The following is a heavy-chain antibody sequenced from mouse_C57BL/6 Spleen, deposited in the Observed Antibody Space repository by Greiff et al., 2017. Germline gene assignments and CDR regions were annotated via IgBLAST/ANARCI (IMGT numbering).Heavy chain of an antibody. CDR2: IYPRSGNT. Sequence: VQLQQSGAELARPGASVKLSCKASGYTFTSYGISWVKQRTGLGLEWIGEIYPRSGNTYYNEKFKGKATLTADKSSSTAYMELRSLTSEDSAVYFCARREDYGYFDVWGTGTTVTVSS. D-gene: IGHD1-1*02. CDR1: GYTFTSYG. V-gene: IGHV1-81*01. J-gene: IGHJ1*03. CDR3: ARREDYGYFDV.